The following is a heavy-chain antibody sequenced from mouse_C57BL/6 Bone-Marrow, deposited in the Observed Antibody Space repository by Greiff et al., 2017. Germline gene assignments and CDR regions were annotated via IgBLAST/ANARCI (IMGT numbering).Heavy chain of an antibody. CDR1: GYTFTSYW. D-gene: IGHD1-1*02. CDR2: IHPNSGST. CDR3: ASRGGSPFAY. V-gene: IGHV1-64*01. J-gene: IGHJ3*01. Sequence: QVQLQQPGAELVKPGASVKLSCKASGYTFTSYWMHWVKQRPGQGLEWIGMIHPNSGSTNYNEKVKSKATLTVDKSSSTVYMQLSSLTSEDAAVXYCASRGGSPFAYWGQGTLVTVSA.